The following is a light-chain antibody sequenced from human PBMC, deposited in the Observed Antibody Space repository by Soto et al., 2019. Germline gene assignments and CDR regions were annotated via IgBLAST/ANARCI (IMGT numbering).Light chain of an antibody. J-gene: IGLJ3*02. Sequence: QSALTQPASVSGSPGQSITISCTGTSSDVGGYNYVCWYQQHPGKAPKLIIYDVSNRPSGVSNRFSGSKSGNTASLSISGLQAEDEADYDCSSYTSSSTVVFGGGTKLTVL. CDR2: DVS. V-gene: IGLV2-14*01. CDR3: SSYTSSSTVV. CDR1: SSDVGGYNY.